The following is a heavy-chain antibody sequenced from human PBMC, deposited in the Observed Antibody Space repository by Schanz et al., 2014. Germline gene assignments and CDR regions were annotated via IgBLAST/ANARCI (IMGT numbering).Heavy chain of an antibody. CDR1: GGSISDYY. CDR3: ARVFDY. Sequence: QVQLQESGPGLVKPSETLSLTCTFSGGSISDYYWSWIRQPAGKGLEWIGHIKYSGTTYYNPSLKSRVTISVDTSKNQFSLRLISVTAADTAVYYCARVFDYWGQGTLVTVSS. V-gene: IGHV4-59*06. J-gene: IGHJ4*02. CDR2: IKYSGTT.